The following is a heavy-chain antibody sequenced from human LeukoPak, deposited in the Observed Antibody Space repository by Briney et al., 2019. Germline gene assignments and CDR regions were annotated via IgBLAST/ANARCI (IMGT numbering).Heavy chain of an antibody. J-gene: IGHJ4*02. V-gene: IGHV3-20*04. D-gene: IGHD4-11*01. Sequence: GGSLRLSCAPSGLACDDYGKSWVRQAPVKGLEWVSGINWNGGSTGYADSVKGRFTISRDKAKNSLYLQMYSLRAEDTALYYCARDRHTTVKGAWGYWGQGTLVTVSS. CDR3: ARDRHTTVKGAWGY. CDR2: INWNGGST. CDR1: GLACDDYG.